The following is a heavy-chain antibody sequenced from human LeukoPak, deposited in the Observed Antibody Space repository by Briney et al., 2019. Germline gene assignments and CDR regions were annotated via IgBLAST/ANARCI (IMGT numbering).Heavy chain of an antibody. CDR1: GGSISSYY. J-gene: IGHJ6*03. Sequence: ETLSLTCTVSGGSISSYYWSWIRQPAGKGLEWIGRIYTSGSTNYDPSLKSRVTMSVDTSKNQFSLKLSSVTAADTAVYYCARDGYSSSWYAPGNYYYYMDVWGKGTTVTISS. CDR3: ARDGYSSSWYAPGNYYYYMDV. CDR2: IYTSGST. V-gene: IGHV4-4*07. D-gene: IGHD6-13*01.